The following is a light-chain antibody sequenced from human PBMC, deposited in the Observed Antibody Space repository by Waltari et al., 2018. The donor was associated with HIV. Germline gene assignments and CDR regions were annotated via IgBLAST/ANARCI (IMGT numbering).Light chain of an antibody. CDR1: RLRSYY. CDR3: HSRDSSANPVV. V-gene: IGLV3-19*01. CDR2: GKN. Sequence: SSELTQDPAVSVALGQTVRITCQGDRLRSYYASWYQQKPGQAPVLVIYGKNNRPSGIPDRFSGSSSGNTASLTITGAQAEDEADYYCHSRDSSANPVVFGGGTKLTVL. J-gene: IGLJ2*01.